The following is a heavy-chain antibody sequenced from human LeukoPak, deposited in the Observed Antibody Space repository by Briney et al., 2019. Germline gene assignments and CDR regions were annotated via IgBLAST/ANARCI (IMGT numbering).Heavy chain of an antibody. CDR3: ARHPFSDGFDF. Sequence: SETLSLTCAVYGGSFSGYYWSWIRQPPGKGLEWIGEINHSGSTNYNPSLKGRVTISVDTSKNQLSLKLYSVTVADTAIYYCARHPFSDGFDFWGQGTMVTVSS. CDR1: GGSFSGYY. CDR2: INHSGST. J-gene: IGHJ3*01. V-gene: IGHV4-34*01.